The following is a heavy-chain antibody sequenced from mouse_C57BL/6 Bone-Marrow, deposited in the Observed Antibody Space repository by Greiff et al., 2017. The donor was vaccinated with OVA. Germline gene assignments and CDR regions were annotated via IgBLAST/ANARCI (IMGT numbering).Heavy chain of an antibody. J-gene: IGHJ2*01. V-gene: IGHV7-3*01. D-gene: IGHD4-1*01. CDR1: GFTFTDYY. CDR2: IRNKANGYTT. Sequence: EVNVVESGGGLVQPGGSLSLSCAASGFTFTDYYLSWVRPPPGKALEWLGFIRNKANGYTTEYSASVKGRFTISRDNSQSILYLQMNALRAEDSATYYCARIYWDFDYWGQGTTLTVSS. CDR3: ARIYWDFDY.